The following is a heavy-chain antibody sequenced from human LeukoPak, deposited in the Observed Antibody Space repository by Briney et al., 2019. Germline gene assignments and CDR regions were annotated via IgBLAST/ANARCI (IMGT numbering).Heavy chain of an antibody. V-gene: IGHV5-51*01. CDR2: IYPGDSDT. Sequence: GESLQISCKGSGYSFTSYWIGWVRQMPGKGLEWMGIIYPGDSDTRYSPSFQGQVTISADKSISTAYLQWSSLKASDTAMYYCARLRSYYDSSGPSNFDYWGQGTLVTVSS. J-gene: IGHJ4*02. D-gene: IGHD3-22*01. CDR3: ARLRSYYDSSGPSNFDY. CDR1: GYSFTSYW.